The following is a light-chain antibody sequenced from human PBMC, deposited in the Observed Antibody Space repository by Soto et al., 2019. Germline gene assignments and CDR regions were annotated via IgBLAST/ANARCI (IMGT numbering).Light chain of an antibody. J-gene: IGLJ1*01. CDR3: CSYAGSSTCV. Sequence: QSALTQPASVSGSPGQSITISCTGTSSDVGSYNLVSWYQQHPGKAPKLMIYEVSKRPSGGSNRFSGSKSGNTASLTISGLQAEDEADYYCCSYAGSSTCVFGTGTKLTVL. CDR2: EVS. CDR1: SSDVGSYNL. V-gene: IGLV2-23*02.